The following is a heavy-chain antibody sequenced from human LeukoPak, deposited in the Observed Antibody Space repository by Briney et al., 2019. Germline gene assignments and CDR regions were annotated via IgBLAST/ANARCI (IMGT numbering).Heavy chain of an antibody. D-gene: IGHD1/OR15-1a*01. CDR1: GYSFTSYW. CDR2: IYPGDSDT. Sequence: VESLKISCKGSGYSFTSYWIGWVRQMPGKGLEWMGIIYPGDSDTRYSPSFQGQVTISADKSVSTAYLQWSSLKASATALYYFARLGAAGTLYFNYGARGPLVPVS. CDR3: ARLGAAGTLYFNY. J-gene: IGHJ4*02. V-gene: IGHV5-51*01.